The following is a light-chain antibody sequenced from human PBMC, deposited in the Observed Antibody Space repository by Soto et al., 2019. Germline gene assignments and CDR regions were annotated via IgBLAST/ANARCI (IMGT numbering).Light chain of an antibody. Sequence: SYELTQPPSVSVAPGKTARITFGGNNIGSKSVHWYQQKQGQAPVLVIYYDSDRPSGNPERFSGSNSGNTATLTISSVEAGDEDDYYCQVLDSSSDHYVFGTGTKLTVL. CDR1: NIGSKS. V-gene: IGLV3-21*04. CDR3: QVLDSSSDHYV. J-gene: IGLJ1*01. CDR2: YDS.